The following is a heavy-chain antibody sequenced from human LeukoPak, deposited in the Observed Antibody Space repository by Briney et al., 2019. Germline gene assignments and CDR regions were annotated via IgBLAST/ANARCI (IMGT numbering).Heavy chain of an antibody. Sequence: GGSLRLSCAASGFTFSSYGMHWVRQAPGKGLEWVAFIRYDGSNIYYADSVKGRFTISRGNSKNTLYLQMNSLRAEDTAVYYCAKDDRYYYDSSGYYQTWGQGTLVTVSS. CDR2: IRYDGSNI. CDR1: GFTFSSYG. J-gene: IGHJ5*02. D-gene: IGHD3-22*01. CDR3: AKDDRYYYDSSGYYQT. V-gene: IGHV3-30*02.